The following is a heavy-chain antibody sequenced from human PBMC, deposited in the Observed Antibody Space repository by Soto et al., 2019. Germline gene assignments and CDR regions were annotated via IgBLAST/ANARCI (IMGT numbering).Heavy chain of an antibody. J-gene: IGHJ4*02. D-gene: IGHD3-22*01. Sequence: GGSLRLSCTASGFTFGDYAMSWFRQAPGKGLEWVGFIRSKAYGGTTEYAASVKGRFTISRDDSKSIAYLQMNSLKTEDTAVYYCTREAYYYDSSGYFHYYFDYWGQGTLVTVSS. CDR1: GFTFGDYA. CDR2: IRSKAYGGTT. V-gene: IGHV3-49*03. CDR3: TREAYYYDSSGYFHYYFDY.